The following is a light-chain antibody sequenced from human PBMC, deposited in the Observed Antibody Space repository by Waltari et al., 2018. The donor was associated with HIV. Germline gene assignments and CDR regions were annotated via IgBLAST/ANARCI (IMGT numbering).Light chain of an antibody. J-gene: IGKJ4*01. Sequence: IQMTQSPSSLSASVGDRVTLTCRASQTISSYLNWYQQKPGQAPKLLMYVASSLQSGVPSRFSGSGSGTDFTLTISSLEPEDFAVYWCQQRTNWPLIFGGGTKVELK. CDR3: QQRTNWPLI. V-gene: IGKV1-39*01. CDR2: VAS. CDR1: QTISSY.